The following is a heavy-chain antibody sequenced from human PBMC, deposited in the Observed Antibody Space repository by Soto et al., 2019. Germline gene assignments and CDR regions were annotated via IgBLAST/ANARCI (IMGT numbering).Heavy chain of an antibody. V-gene: IGHV3-30*18. CDR2: ISYDGSNN. J-gene: IGHJ4*02. CDR3: AKEWVYDTSGWSFDY. CDR1: GFTFSSYG. Sequence: SLRLSCAASGFTFSSYGMHWVRQAPGKGLEWVAVISYDGSNNYYSDSLKGRFPFSRDNSKNTLYLQMNSLRAEDTAVYYCAKEWVYDTSGWSFDYWGQGTLVTVSS. D-gene: IGHD3-22*01.